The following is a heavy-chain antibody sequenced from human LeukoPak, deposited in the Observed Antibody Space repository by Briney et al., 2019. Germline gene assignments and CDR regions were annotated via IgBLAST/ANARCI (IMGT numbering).Heavy chain of an antibody. CDR3: ARIHGGI. V-gene: IGHV4-39*07. J-gene: IGHJ4*02. CDR1: GGSITSSPYY. CDR2: ISFSGST. Sequence: SETLSLTCTVSGGSITSSPYYWGWIRQPPGKGLEWIGSISFSGSTFYNPSLESRVTVSRDTSKNQLSLKVNSVTAADAAVYYCARIHGGIWGQGTLVTVSS. D-gene: IGHD3-3*02.